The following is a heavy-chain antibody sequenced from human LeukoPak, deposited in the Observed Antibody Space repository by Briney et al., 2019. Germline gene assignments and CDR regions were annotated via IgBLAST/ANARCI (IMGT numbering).Heavy chain of an antibody. CDR3: TTAPSGYAYMNGWHLDY. J-gene: IGHJ4*02. Sequence: GGSLRLSCAASGFGFSYAWMSWVRQAPGKGPEWIGRIKRKSDGETTDYAAPVKGRFTISRDDSKNTLFLQMNSLKTEDTAFYYCTTAPSGYAYMNGWHLDYWGQGALDTVSS. CDR1: GFGFSYAW. D-gene: IGHD5-18*01. CDR2: IKRKSDGETT. V-gene: IGHV3-15*01.